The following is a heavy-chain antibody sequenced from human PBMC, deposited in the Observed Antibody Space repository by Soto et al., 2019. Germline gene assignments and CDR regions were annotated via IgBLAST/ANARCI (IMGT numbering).Heavy chain of an antibody. D-gene: IGHD6-19*01. CDR2: INTGNGHT. CDR3: ARGRSSGWPRPFYGMDV. Sequence: GASVKVSCKTSGYTFTTYAVHWVRQAPGQSLEWMGWINTGNGHTKYSQNFQGRVTITGDTSATTAYMELSSLRSEDTAVYYCARGRSSGWPRPFYGMDVWGQGTTVTVSS. V-gene: IGHV1-3*04. CDR1: GYTFTTYA. J-gene: IGHJ6*02.